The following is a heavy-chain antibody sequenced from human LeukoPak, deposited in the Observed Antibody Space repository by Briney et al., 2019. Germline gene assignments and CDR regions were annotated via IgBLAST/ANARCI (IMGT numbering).Heavy chain of an antibody. J-gene: IGHJ4*02. CDR1: GFTFSSYA. Sequence: PGGSLRLSCVASGFTFSSYAMSWVRQAPGKGLEWVSGISGSGASTYYADSVKGRFTISRDNSNNTLYLQMNSLRAEDTAVYYCAKDRSSGGSCYNFWGQGTLVTVSS. D-gene: IGHD2-15*01. V-gene: IGHV3-23*01. CDR3: AKDRSSGGSCYNF. CDR2: ISGSGAST.